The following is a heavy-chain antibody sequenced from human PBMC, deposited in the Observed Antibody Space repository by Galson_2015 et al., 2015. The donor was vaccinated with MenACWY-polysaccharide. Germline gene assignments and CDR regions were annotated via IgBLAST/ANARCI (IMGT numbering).Heavy chain of an antibody. CDR1: GFTFSSYG. D-gene: IGHD6-19*01. CDR3: AKERRLVLYYFDY. CDR2: IRYDGSNK. Sequence: SLRLSCAASGFTFSSYGMHWVRQAPGKGLEWVAFIRYDGSNKYYADSVKGRFTVSRDNSKNTLYLQMNSQRAEDTAVYYCAKERRLVLYYFDYWGQGTLVTVSS. J-gene: IGHJ4*02. V-gene: IGHV3-30*02.